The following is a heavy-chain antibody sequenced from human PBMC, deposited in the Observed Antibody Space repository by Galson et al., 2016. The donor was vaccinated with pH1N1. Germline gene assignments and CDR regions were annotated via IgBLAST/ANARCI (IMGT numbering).Heavy chain of an antibody. D-gene: IGHD3-10*01. J-gene: IGHJ5*02. CDR2: IIPIFGTT. V-gene: IGHV1-69*15. CDR1: GGKFSSYV. CDR3: ARATNYYDNWFDP. Sequence: ASGGKFSSYVISWVRQAPGQGLEWMGRIIPIFGTTKYAQKFQGRVTITADESKDTAYVELNSLTSEDTAVYYCARATNYYDNWFDPWGQGTLVTASS.